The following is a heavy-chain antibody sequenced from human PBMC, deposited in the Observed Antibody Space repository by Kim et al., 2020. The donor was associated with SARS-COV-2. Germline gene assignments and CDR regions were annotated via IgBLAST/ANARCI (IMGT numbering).Heavy chain of an antibody. D-gene: IGHD5-12*01. CDR2: IYPGDSDT. CDR3: ARHPRSGYDSYWYCDL. V-gene: IGHV5-51*01. J-gene: IGHJ2*01. Sequence: GESLKISCKGSGYSFTSYWIGWVRQMPGKGLEWMGIIYPGDSDTRYSPSFQGQVTISADKSISTAYLQWSSLKASDTAMYYCARHPRSGYDSYWYCDLWGRGTLVTVSS. CDR1: GYSFTSYW.